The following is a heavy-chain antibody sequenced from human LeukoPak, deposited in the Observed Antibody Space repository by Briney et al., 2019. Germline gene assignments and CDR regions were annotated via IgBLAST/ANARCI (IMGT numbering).Heavy chain of an antibody. CDR1: GGSISSHY. CDR3: AYHHNYLSWFDP. CDR2: IYYSGST. J-gene: IGHJ5*02. Sequence: SETLSSTCTASGGSISSHYWSWIRQPPGRGMEWIGYIYYSGSTNYNPSLKSRVTISVDTSKNQFSLKLSSVTAADTAVYYCAYHHNYLSWFDPWGQGTLVTVSS. V-gene: IGHV4-59*11. D-gene: IGHD2/OR15-2a*01.